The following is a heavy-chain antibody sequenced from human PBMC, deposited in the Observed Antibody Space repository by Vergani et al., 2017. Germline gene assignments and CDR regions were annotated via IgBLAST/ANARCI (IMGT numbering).Heavy chain of an antibody. V-gene: IGHV1-69*13. D-gene: IGHD3-22*01. CDR1: GDTFSNYA. CDR3: ARGASYFDSGGYADT. Sequence: QVQLLQSGAAVRKPGSSVTVSCKASGDTFSNYAITWVRQAPGQGLQWMGRMIPTFDSKNYAPRFQGRITLTADASASTAYMELTSLTSEDTTVYFCARGASYFDSGGYADTWGQGTLVTVS. CDR2: MIPTFDSK. J-gene: IGHJ5*02.